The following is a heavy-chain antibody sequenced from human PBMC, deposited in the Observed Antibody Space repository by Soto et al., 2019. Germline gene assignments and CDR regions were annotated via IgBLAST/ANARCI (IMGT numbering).Heavy chain of an antibody. CDR2: ISYDGSDK. Sequence: GGSLRLSCAASGFTFSNYAVHWVRQAPGKGLEWVALISYDGSDKDYADSAKGRFTISRDNSRNTLFLQMNSLRAEDTAVYYCARDYYKYYDSSGYYRSPAYWGQGTLVTVSS. J-gene: IGHJ4*02. V-gene: IGHV3-30-3*01. CDR1: GFTFSNYA. CDR3: ARDYYKYYDSSGYYRSPAY. D-gene: IGHD3-22*01.